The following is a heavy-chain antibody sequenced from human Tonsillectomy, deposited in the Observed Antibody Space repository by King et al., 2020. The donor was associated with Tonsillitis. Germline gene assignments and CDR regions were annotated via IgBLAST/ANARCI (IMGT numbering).Heavy chain of an antibody. J-gene: IGHJ6*03. V-gene: IGHV3-23*04. CDR3: ATYDYGDQGSYYYYMDV. CDR1: GFTFSSYA. Sequence: VQLVESGGGLVQPGGSLRLSCAASGFTFSSYAMSWVRQAPGKGLEWVSAISGSGGSTYYADSVKGRFTISRDNSKNTLYLQMNSLRAEDTAVYYCATYDYGDQGSYYYYMDVWGKGTTVTVSS. D-gene: IGHD4-17*01. CDR2: ISGSGGST.